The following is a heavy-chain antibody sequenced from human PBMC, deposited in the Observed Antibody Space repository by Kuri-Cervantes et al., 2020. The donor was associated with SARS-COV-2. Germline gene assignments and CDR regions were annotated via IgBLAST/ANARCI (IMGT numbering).Heavy chain of an antibody. CDR2: MYYSGST. V-gene: IGHV4-39*01. Sequence: GSLRLSCTVSGDSISSSSFCWGWIRQPPGKGLEWIGSMYYSGSTYYNPSLKSRITIYVDTSKNQFSLKLSSVTAAVTAVYYCAGFYYYDGSGFAANFYYIDVWGKGTTVTVSS. D-gene: IGHD3-22*01. CDR1: GDSISSSSFC. J-gene: IGHJ6*03. CDR3: AGFYYYDGSGFAANFYYIDV.